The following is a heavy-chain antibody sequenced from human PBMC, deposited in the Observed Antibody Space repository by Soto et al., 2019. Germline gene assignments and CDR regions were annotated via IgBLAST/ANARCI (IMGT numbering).Heavy chain of an antibody. J-gene: IGHJ5*02. CDR2: INPGGGRT. CDR3: ARMATSGTLNWFDP. Sequence: ASVKVSCKASGYIFSSHCIYWVRQAPGQGLQWMGIINPGGGRTAYAQKFQGRVTMTRDTSTSTAYMELSSLTSDDTAIYYCARMATSGTLNWFDPWGQGTLVTVSS. CDR1: GYIFSSHC. V-gene: IGHV1-46*01.